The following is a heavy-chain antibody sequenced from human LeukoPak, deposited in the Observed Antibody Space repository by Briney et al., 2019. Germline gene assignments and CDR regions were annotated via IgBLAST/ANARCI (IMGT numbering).Heavy chain of an antibody. Sequence: ASVRVSCKASAYTFTGYYIHWVRQAPGQGLEWMGWMNPKSGDTSYTQKFQGRVTMTRDTSISTAYMELSRLRSDDTAVYYCARVGDGYSPNHDAFDIWGQGTMVTVSS. CDR2: MNPKSGDT. D-gene: IGHD5-24*01. J-gene: IGHJ3*02. CDR3: ARVGDGYSPNHDAFDI. CDR1: AYTFTGYY. V-gene: IGHV1-2*02.